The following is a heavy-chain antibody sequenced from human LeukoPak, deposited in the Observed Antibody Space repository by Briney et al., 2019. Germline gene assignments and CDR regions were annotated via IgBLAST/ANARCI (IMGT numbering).Heavy chain of an antibody. V-gene: IGHV5-51*01. CDR3: ASRTGSYYPFDS. CDR1: GYSFSNYY. J-gene: IGHJ4*02. CDR2: MYPGGSDI. D-gene: IGHD1-26*01. Sequence: GGSLKISCKGSGYSFSNYYIDWVRQMPGKGLEWMGVMYPGGSDIRYSPSFQGQVTISADKSIDTAYLQWSSLKASDSAMYYCASRTGSYYPFDSWGQGTLATVSS.